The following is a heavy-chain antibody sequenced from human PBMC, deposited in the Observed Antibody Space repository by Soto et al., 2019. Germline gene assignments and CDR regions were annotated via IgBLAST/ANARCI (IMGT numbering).Heavy chain of an antibody. CDR3: ARDAYGDSETGAFDY. D-gene: IGHD4-17*01. CDR1: GFTFSNYR. CDR2: INSRGYI. J-gene: IGHJ4*02. V-gene: IGHV3-21*01. Sequence: EVQLVESGGGLVKAGGSLRLSCAASGFTFSNYRMTWVRQAPGKGLEWVSSINSRGYIYYADSVKGQFTISRDNAKKSLYLQMNSLRGEDTAVYYCARDAYGDSETGAFDYWGQGTLVTVSS.